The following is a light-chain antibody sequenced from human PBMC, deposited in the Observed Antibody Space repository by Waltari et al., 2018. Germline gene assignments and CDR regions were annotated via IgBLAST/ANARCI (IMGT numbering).Light chain of an antibody. CDR3: QVWDSSTGNV. CDR1: NIGSKN. J-gene: IGLJ1*01. V-gene: IGLV3-9*01. Sequence: SYELTQPLSVSVALGQTARITCGGNNIGSKNVHWYQQKPGQAPVLVIYRDSNRPSGIPERFSGSNAGNTATPTISRAQAGDEADYYCQVWDSSTGNVFGTGTKVTVL. CDR2: RDS.